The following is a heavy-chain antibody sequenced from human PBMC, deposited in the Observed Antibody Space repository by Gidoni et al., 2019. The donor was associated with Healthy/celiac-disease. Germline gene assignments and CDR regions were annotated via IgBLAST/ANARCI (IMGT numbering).Heavy chain of an antibody. CDR2: IYPGDSDT. J-gene: IGHJ4*02. D-gene: IGHD6-13*01. CDR1: GYRFPSYW. V-gene: IGHV5-51*01. Sequence: EVQLVQSGAEVKKPGESLKISCKGSGYRFPSYWIGWVRQMPGKGLEWMGIIYPGDSDTRDSPSFQGQVTISADKSISTAYLQWSSLKASDTAMYYCARLDEQLVRLGDYWGQGTLVTVSS. CDR3: ARLDEQLVRLGDY.